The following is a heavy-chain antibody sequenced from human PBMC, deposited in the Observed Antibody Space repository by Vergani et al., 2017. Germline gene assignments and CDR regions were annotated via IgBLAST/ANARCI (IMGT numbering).Heavy chain of an antibody. CDR3: ARVTEEYSSGWVGYYFDY. V-gene: IGHV3-11*01. J-gene: IGHJ4*02. CDR1: GFTFSDYY. CDR2: ISSSGSTI. Sequence: QVQLVESGGGLVKPGGSLRLSCAASGFTFSDYYMSWIRQAPGKGLQWVSYISSSGSTIYYADSVKGRFTISRDNAKNSLYLQMTSLRAEDTAVYYCARVTEEYSSGWVGYYFDYWGQGTLVTVSS. D-gene: IGHD6-19*01.